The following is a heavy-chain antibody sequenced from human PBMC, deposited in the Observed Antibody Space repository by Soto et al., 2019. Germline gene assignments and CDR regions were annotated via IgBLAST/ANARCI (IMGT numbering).Heavy chain of an antibody. Sequence: ASVKVSCKASGYTFTSYAMHWVRQAPGQRLEWMGWINAGNGNTKYSQKFQGRVTITRDTSASTAYMELSSLRSEDTAVYYCAREVEGYSSSWYWFDPWGQGTLVTVSS. D-gene: IGHD6-13*01. J-gene: IGHJ5*02. CDR1: GYTFTSYA. V-gene: IGHV1-3*01. CDR3: AREVEGYSSSWYWFDP. CDR2: INAGNGNT.